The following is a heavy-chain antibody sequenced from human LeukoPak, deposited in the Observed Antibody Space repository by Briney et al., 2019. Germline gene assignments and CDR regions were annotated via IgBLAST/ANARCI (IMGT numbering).Heavy chain of an antibody. D-gene: IGHD1-26*01. CDR1: GFTVSSNY. J-gene: IGHJ4*02. Sequence: GGSLRLSCAASGFTVSSNYMSWVRQAPGKGLEWVSVISGSGGSTYYADSVKGRFTISRDNSKNTLYLQMNSLRAEDTAVYYCAKEDVGIVGATFYFDYWGQGTLVTVSS. V-gene: IGHV3-23*01. CDR2: ISGSGGST. CDR3: AKEDVGIVGATFYFDY.